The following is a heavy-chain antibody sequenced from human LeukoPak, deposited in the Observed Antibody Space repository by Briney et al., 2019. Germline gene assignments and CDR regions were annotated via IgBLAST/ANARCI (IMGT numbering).Heavy chain of an antibody. J-gene: IGHJ4*02. CDR1: GGSISSSSYY. CDR2: IYYSGST. V-gene: IGHV4-39*01. Sequence: PSETLSLTCTVSGGSISSSSYYWGWIRQPPGKGLEWIGSIYYSGSTYYNPSLKSRVTISVDTSKNQFSLKLSSVTAADTAVYYCAITGYSSGWPPGEGGSFDYWGQGTLVTVSS. D-gene: IGHD6-19*01. CDR3: AITGYSSGWPPGEGGSFDY.